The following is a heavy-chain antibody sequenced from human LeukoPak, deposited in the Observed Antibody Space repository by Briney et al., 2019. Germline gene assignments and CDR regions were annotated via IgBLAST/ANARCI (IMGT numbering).Heavy chain of an antibody. Sequence: GGSLRLSYAASGFTFDDYAMHWVRQAPGKGLEWVSLISGDGGSTYYADSVKGRFTISRDNSKNSLYLQMNSLRTEDTALYYCAKDLVTMDVDTAIARFGYFDYWGQGTLVTVSS. D-gene: IGHD5-18*01. CDR2: ISGDGGST. CDR3: AKDLVTMDVDTAIARFGYFDY. CDR1: GFTFDDYA. V-gene: IGHV3-43*02. J-gene: IGHJ4*02.